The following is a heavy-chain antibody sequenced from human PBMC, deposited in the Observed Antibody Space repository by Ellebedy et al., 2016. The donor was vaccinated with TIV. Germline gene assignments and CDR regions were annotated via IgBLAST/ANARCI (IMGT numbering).Heavy chain of an antibody. D-gene: IGHD5-12*01. V-gene: IGHV5-10-1*01. J-gene: IGHJ5*02. Sequence: GESLKISCKGSGYSFTSYWISWVRQMPGKGLEWMGRIDPSDSYTNYSPSFQGHVTISADKSISTAYLQWSSLKASDTAMYYCARGMGVANSFDPWGQGTLVTVSS. CDR1: GYSFTSYW. CDR3: ARGMGVANSFDP. CDR2: IDPSDSYT.